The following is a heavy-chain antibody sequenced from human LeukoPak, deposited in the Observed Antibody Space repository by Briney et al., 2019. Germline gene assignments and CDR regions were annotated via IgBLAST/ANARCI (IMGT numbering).Heavy chain of an antibody. CDR3: ARDSSGYNGY. D-gene: IGHD3-22*01. CDR2: ISSSSSTI. CDR1: GFTFSSYA. J-gene: IGHJ4*02. V-gene: IGHV3-48*04. Sequence: GGSLRLSCAASGFTFSSYAMSWVRQAPGKGLEWVSYISSSSSTIYYADSVKGRFTISRDDAKNSLYLQMNSLRAEDTAVYYCARDSSGYNGYWGQGTLVTVSS.